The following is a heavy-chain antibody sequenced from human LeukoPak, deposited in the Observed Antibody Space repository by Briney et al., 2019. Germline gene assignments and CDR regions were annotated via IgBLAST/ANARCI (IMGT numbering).Heavy chain of an antibody. J-gene: IGHJ4*02. CDR1: GFTLSNAY. CDR2: ISGSSSYT. D-gene: IGHD6-13*01. V-gene: IGHV3-11*05. Sequence: GGSPRLSCVASGFTLSNAYMGWIRQAPGKGLEWVSYISGSSSYTDYADSVKGRFTISRDNAKNSLHLQMNSLRAEDTAVYYCARGSSSDWYYFDYWGQGTLVTVSS. CDR3: ARGSSSDWYYFDY.